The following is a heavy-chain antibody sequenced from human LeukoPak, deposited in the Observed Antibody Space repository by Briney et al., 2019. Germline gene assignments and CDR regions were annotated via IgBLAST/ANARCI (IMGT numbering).Heavy chain of an antibody. CDR3: ASCTLSTSCYDY. D-gene: IGHD2-2*01. CDR1: GYTFTSYG. CDR2: ISAYNGNT. V-gene: IGHV1-18*01. J-gene: IGHJ4*02. Sequence: ASVKVSCKASGYTFTSYGIRWVRQAPGQGLEWMGWISAYNGNTNYAQKFQGRVTMTRDTSTSTVYMELSSLRSEDTAVYYCASCTLSTSCYDYWGQGTLVTVSS.